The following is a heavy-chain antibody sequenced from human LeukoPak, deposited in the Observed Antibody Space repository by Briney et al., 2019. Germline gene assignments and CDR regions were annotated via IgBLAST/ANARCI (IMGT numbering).Heavy chain of an antibody. CDR3: ARGRTAAGTNYFDY. D-gene: IGHD6-13*01. CDR1: GGSISSGNW. V-gene: IGHV4-4*02. Sequence: PSGTLSLTCAVSGGSISSGNWWSWVRQPPGKGLEWIGKIYHSGSTNYNPSLKSRVTISVDKSKNQFSLKLSSVTAADTAVYYGARGRTAAGTNYFDYWGQGTLVTVSS. J-gene: IGHJ4*02. CDR2: IYHSGST.